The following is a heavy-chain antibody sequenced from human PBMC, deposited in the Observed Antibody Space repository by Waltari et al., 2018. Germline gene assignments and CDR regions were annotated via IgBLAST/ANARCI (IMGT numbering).Heavy chain of an antibody. CDR1: GGTFSSYA. V-gene: IGHV1-69*01. J-gene: IGHJ4*02. D-gene: IGHD1-1*01. CDR3: ARAPLESARTGTTLSIDY. CDR2: IIPIFGTA. Sequence: QVQLVQSGAEVKKPGSSVKVSCKASGGTFSSYAISWVGQAPGQGLEWMGGIIPIFGTANYAQKFQGRVTITADESTSTAYMELSSLRSEDTAVYYCARAPLESARTGTTLSIDYWGQGTLVTVSS.